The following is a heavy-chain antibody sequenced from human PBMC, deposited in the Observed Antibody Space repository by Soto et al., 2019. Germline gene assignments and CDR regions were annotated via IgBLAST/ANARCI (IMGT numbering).Heavy chain of an antibody. Sequence: PSETLSLTCTVSGGSISSYYWSWIRPPPGKGLEWIGYIYYSGSTNYNPSLKSRVTISLDTSKNQFSLDLSSVTAADTAVYYCARDRGSGSSWDFDYWGQGTLVTVSS. D-gene: IGHD6-13*01. CDR1: GGSISSYY. V-gene: IGHV4-59*01. J-gene: IGHJ4*02. CDR3: ARDRGSGSSWDFDY. CDR2: IYYSGST.